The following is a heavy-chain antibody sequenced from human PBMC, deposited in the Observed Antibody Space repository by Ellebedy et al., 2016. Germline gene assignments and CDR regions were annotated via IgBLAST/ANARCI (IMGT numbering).Heavy chain of an antibody. V-gene: IGHV1-69*13. CDR3: AANSGSYQYYFDY. Sequence: ASVKVSCKASGGTFSSYAISWVRQAPGQGLEWMGGIIPIFGTANYAQMFQGRVTITADESTSTAYMELSSLRSEDTAVYYCAANSGSYQYYFDYWGQGTLVTVSS. D-gene: IGHD1-26*01. J-gene: IGHJ4*02. CDR2: IIPIFGTA. CDR1: GGTFSSYA.